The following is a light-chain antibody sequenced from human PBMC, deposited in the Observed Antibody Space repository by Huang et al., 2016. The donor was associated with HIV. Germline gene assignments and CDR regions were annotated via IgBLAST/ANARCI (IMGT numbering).Light chain of an antibody. V-gene: IGKV3-20*01. CDR1: HIISNNY. Sequence: EIVLTLSPGTLSLSPGERATLSCRATHIISNNYLAWYQQRPGQAPRLLIRGASSRAAGIPDRFSGSGSGTDFTLTINRLEAEDSAVYFCQQYVNSYTFGQGTKLEIK. J-gene: IGKJ2*01. CDR2: GAS. CDR3: QQYVNSYT.